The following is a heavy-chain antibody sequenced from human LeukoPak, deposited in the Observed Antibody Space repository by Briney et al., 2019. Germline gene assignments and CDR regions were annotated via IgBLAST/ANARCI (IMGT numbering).Heavy chain of an antibody. D-gene: IGHD3-22*01. CDR3: ARDRNYYDSSVGYYYYYMDV. Sequence: PGGSLRLSCTVSGFIFSDFSMSWVRQAPGKGLEWVAFIRFDGSNQYYADSVKGRFTISRDNAKNTVYLQMNSVRAEDTAVYYCARDRNYYDSSVGYYYYYMDVWGKGTTVTVSS. CDR1: GFIFSDFS. CDR2: IRFDGSNQ. V-gene: IGHV3-30*04. J-gene: IGHJ6*03.